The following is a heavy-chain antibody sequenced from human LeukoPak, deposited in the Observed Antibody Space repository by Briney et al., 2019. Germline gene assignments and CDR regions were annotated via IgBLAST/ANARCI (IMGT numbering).Heavy chain of an antibody. CDR1: GFTISRSS. CDR2: ISRSGGNT. CDR3: ARVGDRSGNGYSH. Sequence: GGSLRLSCAASGFTISRSSMHWVRQAPGKGLEFVSAISRSGGNTYYANSVKGRFTISRDTSKNTLYLQVGSLRVEDMAVYYCARVGDRSGNGYSHWGQGTLVTVAS. V-gene: IGHV3-64*01. D-gene: IGHD2-2*03. J-gene: IGHJ4*02.